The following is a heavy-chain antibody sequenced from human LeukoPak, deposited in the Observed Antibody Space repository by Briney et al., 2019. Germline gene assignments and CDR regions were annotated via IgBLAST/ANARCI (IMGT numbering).Heavy chain of an antibody. D-gene: IGHD5-18*01. CDR1: GGSFSGYY. CDR3: ASGYSYGFGYYYYGMDV. J-gene: IGHJ6*02. Sequence: KPSETLSLTCAVYGGSFSGYYWSWIRQPPGKGLEWIGEINHSGSTNYNPSLKSRVTISVDTSKNQFSLKLSSVTAADTAVYYCASGYSYGFGYYYYGMDVWGQGTTVTVSS. CDR2: INHSGST. V-gene: IGHV4-34*01.